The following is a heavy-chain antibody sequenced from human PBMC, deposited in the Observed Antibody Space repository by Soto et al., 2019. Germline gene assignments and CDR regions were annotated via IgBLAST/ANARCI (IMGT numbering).Heavy chain of an antibody. V-gene: IGHV4-59*01. CDR2: IYYSGST. J-gene: IGHJ4*02. CDR3: ARGNDYGDYYFDY. Sequence: SETLSLTCTVSGGTISTYYWSWIRQPPGKGLEWIGYIYYSGSTNYNPSLKSRVTISVDTSKNQFSLKLSSVTAADTAVYFCARGNDYGDYYFDYWGQGTLVTVSS. D-gene: IGHD4-17*01. CDR1: GGTISTYY.